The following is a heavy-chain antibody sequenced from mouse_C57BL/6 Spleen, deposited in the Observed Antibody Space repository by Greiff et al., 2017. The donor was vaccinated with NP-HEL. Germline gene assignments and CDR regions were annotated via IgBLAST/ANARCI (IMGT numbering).Heavy chain of an antibody. Sequence: VQLQQSGAELVRPGTSVKMSCKASGYTFTNYWIGWAKQRPGHGLEWIGDIYPGGGYTNYNEKFKGKATLTADKSSSTAYMQFSSLTSEDSAIYYCARWADPYFDYWGQGTTLTVSS. V-gene: IGHV1-63*01. J-gene: IGHJ2*01. CDR1: GYTFTNYW. CDR3: ARWADPYFDY. CDR2: IYPGGGYT.